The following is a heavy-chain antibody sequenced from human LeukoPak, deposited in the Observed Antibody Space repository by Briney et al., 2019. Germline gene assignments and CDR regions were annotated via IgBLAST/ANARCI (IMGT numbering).Heavy chain of an antibody. CDR1: GYIFTSYY. Sequence: ASVKVSCKASGYIFTSYYMHWVRQAPGQGLEWMGIINPSGGSTSYAQKFQGRVTMTRDTSTSTVYMELSSLRSEDTAVYYCARENVADAFDIWGQGTMVTVSS. V-gene: IGHV1-46*01. CDR3: ARENVADAFDI. CDR2: INPSGGST. J-gene: IGHJ3*02. D-gene: IGHD2-15*01.